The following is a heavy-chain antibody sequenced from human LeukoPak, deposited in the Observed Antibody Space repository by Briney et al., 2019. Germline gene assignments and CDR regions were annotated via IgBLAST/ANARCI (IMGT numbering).Heavy chain of an antibody. CDR2: ISYDGSNK. CDR3: ARETEDWNYVGDFDY. V-gene: IGHV3-30*04. D-gene: IGHD1-7*01. J-gene: IGHJ4*02. Sequence: PGGSLRLSCAASGFTFSSYAMHWVRQAPGKGLEWVAVISYDGSNKYYADSVKGRFTISRDNSKNTLYLQMNSLRAEDTAVYYCARETEDWNYVGDFDYWGQGTLVTVSS. CDR1: GFTFSSYA.